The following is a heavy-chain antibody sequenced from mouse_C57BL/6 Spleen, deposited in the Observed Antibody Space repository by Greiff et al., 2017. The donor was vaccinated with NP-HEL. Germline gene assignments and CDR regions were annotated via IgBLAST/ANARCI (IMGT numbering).Heavy chain of an antibody. CDR1: GFTFNTYA. J-gene: IGHJ1*03. D-gene: IGHD1-1*01. CDR3: VRDRAYGSSYGYFDV. CDR2: IRSKSSNYAT. Sequence: EVQLQQSGGGLVQPKGSLKLSCAASGFTFNTYAMHWVRQAPGKGLEWVARIRSKSSNYATYYADYVKDRFTISRDDSQSMLYLQMNNLKTEDTAMYYCVRDRAYGSSYGYFDVWGTGTTVTVSS. V-gene: IGHV10-3*01.